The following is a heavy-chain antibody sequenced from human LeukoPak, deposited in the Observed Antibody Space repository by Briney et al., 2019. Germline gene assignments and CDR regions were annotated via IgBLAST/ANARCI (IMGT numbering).Heavy chain of an antibody. CDR1: GFTFSNYW. V-gene: IGHV3-7*04. J-gene: IGHJ5*02. Sequence: PGGSLRLSCAASGFTFSNYWMTWVRQAPGKGLEWVANIKQDGSEKYYVDSLKGRFTISRDNAKSSLYLQMSSLGAEDTAVYYCAGYRGSGCFDPWGQGTLVTVSS. CDR2: IKQDGSEK. CDR3: AGYRGSGCFDP. D-gene: IGHD6-19*01.